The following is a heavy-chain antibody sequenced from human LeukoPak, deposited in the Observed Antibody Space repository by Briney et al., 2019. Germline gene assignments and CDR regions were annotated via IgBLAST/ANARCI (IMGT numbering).Heavy chain of an antibody. Sequence: GGSLRLSCAASGFTFDVYSMSWVRQAPGKGLEWVSYITRNSNDIYYADSVKGRFTISRDNSKNTLYLQMNSLRAEDTAVYFCAKDPRLWFGETYYYFYMDVWGKGTTVTISS. CDR3: AKDPRLWFGETYYYFYMDV. CDR2: ITRNSNDI. D-gene: IGHD3-10*01. V-gene: IGHV3-21*05. CDR1: GFTFDVYS. J-gene: IGHJ6*03.